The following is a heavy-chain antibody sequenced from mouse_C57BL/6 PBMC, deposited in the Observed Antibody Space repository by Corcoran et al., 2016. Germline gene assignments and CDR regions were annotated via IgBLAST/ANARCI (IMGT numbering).Heavy chain of an antibody. CDR2: IYPGDGDT. CDR1: GYAFSSYW. J-gene: IGHJ3*01. CDR3: ARSGPYSNSFAY. D-gene: IGHD2-5*01. Sequence: QVQLQQSGAELVMPGASVKISCKASGYAFSSYWMNWVKQRPGKGLEWIGQIYPGDGDTNYNGKFKGKATLTADKSSSTAYMQLSSLTSEDSAVYFCARSGPYSNSFAYWGQGTLVTVSA. V-gene: IGHV1-80*01.